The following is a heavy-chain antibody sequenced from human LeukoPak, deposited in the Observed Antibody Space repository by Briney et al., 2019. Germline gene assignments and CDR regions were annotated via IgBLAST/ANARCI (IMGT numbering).Heavy chain of an antibody. CDR2: IRSKANSYAT. Sequence: GGSLRLSCAVSGFTFSDHYMDWVRQAPGKGLEWVGRIRSKANSYATAYAASVKGRFTISRDDSKNTAYLQMNSLKTEDTAVYYCTKTDYWGQGTLVTVSS. CDR1: GFTFSDHY. V-gene: IGHV3-73*01. J-gene: IGHJ4*02. CDR3: TKTDY.